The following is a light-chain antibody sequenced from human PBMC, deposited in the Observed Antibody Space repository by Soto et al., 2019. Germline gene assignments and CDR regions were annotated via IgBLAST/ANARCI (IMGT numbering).Light chain of an antibody. V-gene: IGLV2-11*01. CDR1: SSDVGGYNY. CDR2: DVR. Sequence: QSVLTQPRSVSGSPGQSVTISCTGTSSDVGGYNYVSWYQHHPGKAPKLMISDVRKRPSGVPDRFSGSKSGNTASLTISGLQADDEADYYCCSYAGSFLKVFGTGTKLTVL. CDR3: CSYAGSFLKV. J-gene: IGLJ1*01.